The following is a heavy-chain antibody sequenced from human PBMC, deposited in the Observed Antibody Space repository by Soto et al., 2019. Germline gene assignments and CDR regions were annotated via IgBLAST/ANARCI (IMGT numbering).Heavy chain of an antibody. Sequence: GASVKVSCKASGYSFTTYAIHWVRQAPGQRFEWIGWINAGNGNTKYSQKFQGRVTITRDTSTSTTYMELSSLRSEDTAVYYCARDLFPKATRASVPWGQGTLVTVSS. CDR3: ARDLFPKATRASVP. J-gene: IGHJ5*02. CDR1: GYSFTTYA. CDR2: INAGNGNT. D-gene: IGHD1-1*01. V-gene: IGHV1-3*01.